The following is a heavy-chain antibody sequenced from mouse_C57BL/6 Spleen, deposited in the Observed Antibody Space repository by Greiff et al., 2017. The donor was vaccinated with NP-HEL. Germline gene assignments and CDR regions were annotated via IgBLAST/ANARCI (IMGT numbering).Heavy chain of an antibody. CDR1: GYAFSSYW. CDR2: IYPGDGDT. CDR3: ARENFYDYDFDY. V-gene: IGHV1-80*01. J-gene: IGHJ2*01. Sequence: QVQLKESGAELVKPGASVKISCKASGYAFSSYWMNWVKQRPGKGLEWIGQIYPGDGDTNYNGKFKGKATLTADKSSSTAYMQLSSLTSEDSAVYFCARENFYDYDFDYWGQGTTLTVSS. D-gene: IGHD2-4*01.